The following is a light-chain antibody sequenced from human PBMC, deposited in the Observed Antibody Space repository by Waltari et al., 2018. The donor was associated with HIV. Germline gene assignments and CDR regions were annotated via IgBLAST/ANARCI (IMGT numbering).Light chain of an antibody. CDR1: VLAKKY. Sequence: SYELTQPSSVSVSPGQTARITCSGDVLAKKYARWFQQKPGQAPVLVIYKDSERPSGIPERFSGSSSGTTVTLTISGAQVEYEADYYCYSAADNHGVFGGGTKLTVL. V-gene: IGLV3-27*01. CDR2: KDS. J-gene: IGLJ2*01. CDR3: YSAADNHGV.